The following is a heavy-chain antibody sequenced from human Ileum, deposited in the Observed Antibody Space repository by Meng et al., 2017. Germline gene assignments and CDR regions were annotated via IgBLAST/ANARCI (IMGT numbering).Heavy chain of an antibody. D-gene: IGHD4-17*01. V-gene: IGHV3-73*01. CDR2: IRTKANTYAT. Sequence: GGSLRLSCAASGFTFSGSAMHWVRQASGKGLEWVGRIRTKANTYATAYAASVKGRFTISRDDSENTAYLQINSLQTEDTAVYYCTRSAYDYGDYHFDYWGQGNLVTVSS. CDR1: GFTFSGSA. CDR3: TRSAYDYGDYHFDY. J-gene: IGHJ4*02.